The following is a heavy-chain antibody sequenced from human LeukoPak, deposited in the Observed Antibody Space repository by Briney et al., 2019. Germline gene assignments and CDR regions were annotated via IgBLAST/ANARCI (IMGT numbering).Heavy chain of an antibody. J-gene: IGHJ4*02. CDR3: ARGSILLWFGELLSDYFDY. CDR2: ISYDGSNK. V-gene: IGHV3-30*04. Sequence: GGSLRLSCAASGFPFSSYAMHWVRQAPGKGLEWVAVISYDGSNKYYADSVKGRFTISRDNSKNTLYLQMNSLRAEDTAVYYCARGSILLWFGELLSDYFDYWGQGTLVTVSS. D-gene: IGHD3-10*01. CDR1: GFPFSSYA.